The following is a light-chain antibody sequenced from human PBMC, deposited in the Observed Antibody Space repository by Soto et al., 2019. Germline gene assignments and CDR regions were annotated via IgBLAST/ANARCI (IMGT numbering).Light chain of an antibody. CDR1: SSDVGGYNY. CDR2: DVS. V-gene: IGLV2-11*01. Sequence: QSVLTQPRSVSGSPGQSVTISCTGTSSDVGGYNYVSWYQQHPGKAPKLMIYDVSKRPSGVPDRFSGSKSGNTASLTISGLQGEDEADYYCCSYAGSYTHYVFGTGTKVTIL. CDR3: CSYAGSYTHYV. J-gene: IGLJ1*01.